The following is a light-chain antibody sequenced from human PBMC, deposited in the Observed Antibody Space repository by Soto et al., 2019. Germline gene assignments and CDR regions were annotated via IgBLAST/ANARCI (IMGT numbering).Light chain of an antibody. CDR3: QRSYSTPT. J-gene: IGKJ1*01. V-gene: IGKV1-39*01. CDR2: AAS. Sequence: DIQMTQSPSSLSASVGDRVTITCRASQSISSYLNWYQQKPGKAPKLLIYAASSLQSGVPSRFSGSGSGTDFTLTISSLQPEDFATYYCQRSYSTPTFGQGTKV. CDR1: QSISSY.